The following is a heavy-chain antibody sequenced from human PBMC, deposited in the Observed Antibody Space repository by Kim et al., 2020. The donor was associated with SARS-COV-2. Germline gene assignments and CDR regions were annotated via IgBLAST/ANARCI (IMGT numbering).Heavy chain of an antibody. CDR1: GDSVSSNSAA. J-gene: IGHJ6*02. CDR2: TYYRSKWYN. CDR3: ARDPFLGYCSGGSCYSRYYYGMDV. V-gene: IGHV6-1*01. D-gene: IGHD2-15*01. Sequence: SQTLSLTCAISGDSVSSNSAAWNWIRQSPSRGLEWLGRTYYRSKWYNDYAVSVKSRITINPDTSKNQFSLQLNSVTPEDTAVYYCARDPFLGYCSGGSCYSRYYYGMDVWGQGTTVTVSS.